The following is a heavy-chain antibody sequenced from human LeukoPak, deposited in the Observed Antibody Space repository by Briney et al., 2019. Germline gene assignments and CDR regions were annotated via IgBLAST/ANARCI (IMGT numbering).Heavy chain of an antibody. J-gene: IGHJ4*02. Sequence: SVKVSCKASGGTFSSYAISWVRQAPGQGLEWMGGIIPIFGTANYAQKFQGRVTITADKSTSTAYMELSSLRSEDTAVYYCARDGGNYYDSSGYYAAFDYWGQGTLVTVSP. CDR2: IIPIFGTA. CDR1: GGTFSSYA. D-gene: IGHD3-22*01. V-gene: IGHV1-69*06. CDR3: ARDGGNYYDSSGYYAAFDY.